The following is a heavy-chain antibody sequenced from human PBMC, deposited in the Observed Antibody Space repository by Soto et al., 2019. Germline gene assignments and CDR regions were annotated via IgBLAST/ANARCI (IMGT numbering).Heavy chain of an antibody. CDR1: GFTFTGYY. CDR2: IKSNDGDP. D-gene: IGHD3-16*01. CDR3: ARDQRIYGGPPFDY. V-gene: IGHV1-2*02. Sequence: GASVKVSCKASGFTFTGYYIHWVRQAPGQGLEWMGWIKSNDGDPKYAQKFQDRVTMTRDTSMNTVYMEISRLRSDDTAVYYCARDQRIYGGPPFDYWGQGTLVTVSS. J-gene: IGHJ4*02.